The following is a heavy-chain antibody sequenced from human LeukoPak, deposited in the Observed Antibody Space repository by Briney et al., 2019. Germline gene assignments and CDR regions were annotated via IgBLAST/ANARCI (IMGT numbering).Heavy chain of an antibody. CDR3: ARQPGDSEGFWFGP. V-gene: IGHV4-39*01. CDR1: GGSISSSSYY. D-gene: IGHD7-27*01. J-gene: IGHJ5*02. Sequence: PSETLSLTCTVSGGSISSSSYYWGWIRQPPGKGLEWIGSIYYSGSTYYNPSLKSRVTISVDTSKNQFSLKLSSVTAADTAVYYCARQPGDSEGFWFGPWGQGTLVTVSS. CDR2: IYYSGST.